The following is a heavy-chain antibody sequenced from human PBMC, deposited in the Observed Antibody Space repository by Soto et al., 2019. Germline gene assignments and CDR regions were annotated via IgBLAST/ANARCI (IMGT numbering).Heavy chain of an antibody. CDR2: INHSGST. Sequence: PSETLSLTCAVYGGSFSGYYWSWIRQPPGKGLEWIGEINHSGSTNYNPSLKSRVTISVDTSKNQFSLKLSSVTAADTAVYHCAGRGRCSGGSCSRYYYYGMDVWGQGTTVTVSS. CDR3: AGRGRCSGGSCSRYYYYGMDV. J-gene: IGHJ6*02. V-gene: IGHV4-34*01. CDR1: GGSFSGYY. D-gene: IGHD2-15*01.